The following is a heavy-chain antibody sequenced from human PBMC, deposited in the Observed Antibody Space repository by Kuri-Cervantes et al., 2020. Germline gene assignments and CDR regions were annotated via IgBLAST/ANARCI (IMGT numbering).Heavy chain of an antibody. J-gene: IGHJ4*02. V-gene: IGHV1-69*05. CDR3: ARSEDSSGCLLDY. CDR1: GGTFSSYA. CDR2: IIPIFGTA. D-gene: IGHD6-19*01. Sequence: KISCKASGGTFSSYAISWVRQAPGQGLEWMGGIIPIFGTANYAQKFQGRVTITTDESTSTAYMELSSLRSEDTAVYYCARSEDSSGCLLDYWGQGTLVTVSS.